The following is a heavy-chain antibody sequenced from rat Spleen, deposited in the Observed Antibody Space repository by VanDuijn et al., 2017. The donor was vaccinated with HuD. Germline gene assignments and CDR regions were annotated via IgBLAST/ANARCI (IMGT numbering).Heavy chain of an antibody. CDR1: GFTFSNYG. D-gene: IGHD1-6*01. J-gene: IGHJ2*01. Sequence: EVQLVESGGGLVQPGRSLKLSCSASGFTFSNYGLHWIRQAPKRGLEWVATISYDGSSTYYRDSVKGRFTISRDDAKSTLYLQMDSLRSEDTATYSCAIEADKPFHYFDYWGQGVMVTVSS. V-gene: IGHV5-7*01. CDR3: AIEADKPFHYFDY. CDR2: ISYDGSST.